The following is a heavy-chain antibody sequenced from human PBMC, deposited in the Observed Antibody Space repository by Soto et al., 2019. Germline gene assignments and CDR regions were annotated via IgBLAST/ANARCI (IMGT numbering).Heavy chain of an antibody. CDR2: IYYSGST. D-gene: IGHD2-2*01. CDR1: GGSISSSSYY. V-gene: IGHV4-39*01. CDR3: ARHAAWYCSSTSCYLEPFDY. J-gene: IGHJ4*02. Sequence: SETLSLTCTVSGGSISSSSYYWGWIRQPPGKGLEWIGSIYYSGSTYYNPSLKSRVTISVDTSKNQFSLKLSSVTAADTAVYYCARHAAWYCSSTSCYLEPFDYWGQGALVTVSS.